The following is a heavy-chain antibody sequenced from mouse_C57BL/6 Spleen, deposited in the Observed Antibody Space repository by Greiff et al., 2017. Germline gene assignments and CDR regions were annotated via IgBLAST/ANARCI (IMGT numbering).Heavy chain of an antibody. V-gene: IGHV1-76*01. Sequence: VQLQQSGAELVRPGASVKLSCKASGYTFTDYYINWVKQRPGQGLEWIARIYPGSGNTYYNEKFKGKATLTAEKSSSTAYMQLSSLTSEDSAVYFCARGVTRGFDYWGQGTTLTVSS. CDR2: IYPGSGNT. J-gene: IGHJ2*01. D-gene: IGHD2-5*01. CDR1: GYTFTDYY. CDR3: ARGVTRGFDY.